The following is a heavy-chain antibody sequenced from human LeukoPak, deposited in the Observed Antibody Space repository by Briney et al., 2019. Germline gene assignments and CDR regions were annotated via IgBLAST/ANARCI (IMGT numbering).Heavy chain of an antibody. J-gene: IGHJ4*02. Sequence: SETLSLTCAVYGGSFSGYYWSWIRQPPGKGLEWIGEINHSGSTNYNPSLKSRVTISVDTSKNQFSLKLSSVTAADTAVYYCARAPYSSGWYRGYFDYWGQGTLITVSS. CDR1: GGSFSGYY. CDR3: ARAPYSSGWYRGYFDY. V-gene: IGHV4-34*01. D-gene: IGHD6-19*01. CDR2: INHSGST.